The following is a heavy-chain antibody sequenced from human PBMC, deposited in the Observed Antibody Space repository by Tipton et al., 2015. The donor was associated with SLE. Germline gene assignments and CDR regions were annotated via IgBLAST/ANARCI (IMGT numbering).Heavy chain of an antibody. CDR3: AGVSRDAFEI. CDR1: GGSFSGYY. V-gene: IGHV4-34*01. D-gene: IGHD5/OR15-5a*01. CDR2: ITQSRVT. Sequence: TLSLTCAVSGGSFSGYYWYWVRQPPEQGLEWIGEITQSRVTNYNPSLKSRVTMSLDTSKNQFSLKLTPVTAADTAVYYCAGVSRDAFEIWGQGTMVTVSS. J-gene: IGHJ3*02.